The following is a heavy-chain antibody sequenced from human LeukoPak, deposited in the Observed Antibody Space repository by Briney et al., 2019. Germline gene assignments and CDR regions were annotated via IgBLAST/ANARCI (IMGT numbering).Heavy chain of an antibody. J-gene: IGHJ4*02. CDR1: GFSLRTSGVG. Sequence: SGPTLVNPTQTLTLSCTCSGFSLRTSGVGVGWIRQPPGKALEWLALIYWNDDKRYSPSLKSRLTLTKDTSKNQVVLTMTNMDPVDTATYYCAHTFYDSSVGPFDYWGQGTLVTVSS. D-gene: IGHD3-22*01. V-gene: IGHV2-5*01. CDR3: AHTFYDSSVGPFDY. CDR2: IYWNDDK.